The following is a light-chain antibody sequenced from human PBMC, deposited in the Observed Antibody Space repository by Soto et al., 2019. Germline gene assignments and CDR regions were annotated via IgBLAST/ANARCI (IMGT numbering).Light chain of an antibody. J-gene: IGLJ2*01. V-gene: IGLV4-69*01. CDR3: QTWGTGMGV. Sequence: QSVLTQSPSASASLGASVKLTCTLSSGHSSYAIAWHQQQPEKGPRYLMKLNSDGSHSKGDGIPDRFSGSSSGAERYLTISSLQSEDEADYYCQTWGTGMGVCGGGTKLTVL. CDR2: LNSDGSH. CDR1: SGHSSYA.